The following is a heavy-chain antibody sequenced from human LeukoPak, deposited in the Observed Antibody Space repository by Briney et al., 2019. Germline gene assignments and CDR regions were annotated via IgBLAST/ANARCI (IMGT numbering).Heavy chain of an antibody. J-gene: IGHJ3*02. D-gene: IGHD1-14*01. CDR2: ISYDGSNK. CDR3: ARDQDRGAFDI. Sequence: GSLRLSCAASGFTFSSYAMHWVRQAPGKGLEWVAVISYDGSNKYYADSVKGRFTISRDNSKNTLYLQMNSLRAEDTAVYYCARDQDRGAFDIWGQGTMVTVSS. CDR1: GFTFSSYA. V-gene: IGHV3-30*04.